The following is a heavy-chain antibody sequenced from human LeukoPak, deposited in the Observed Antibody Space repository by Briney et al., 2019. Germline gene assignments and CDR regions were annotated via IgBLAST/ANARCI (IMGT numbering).Heavy chain of an antibody. J-gene: IGHJ1*01. CDR1: GGSISSGGYY. Sequence: PSETLSLTCTVSGGSISSGGYYWSWIRQPPGKGLEWIGYIYHSGSTYYNPSLKSRVTISVDRSKNQFSLKLSSVTAADTAVYYCARVVREPQRYFQHWGQGTLVTVSS. D-gene: IGHD1-26*01. CDR2: IYHSGST. V-gene: IGHV4-30-2*01. CDR3: ARVVREPQRYFQH.